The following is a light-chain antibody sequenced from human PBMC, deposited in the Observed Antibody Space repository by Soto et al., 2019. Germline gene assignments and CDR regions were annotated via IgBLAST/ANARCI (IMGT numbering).Light chain of an antibody. CDR3: QQYGDSLFT. Sequence: EVVLTQSPGTLSLSPGERATLSCRASQSVSRNFLAWYQHKPGQAPRLLIYGASIRATGLPDRFSGSGSGTDFTLTISRLEPEDFAVFYCQQYGDSLFTFGPGTKVDIK. J-gene: IGKJ3*01. V-gene: IGKV3-20*01. CDR1: QSVSRNF. CDR2: GAS.